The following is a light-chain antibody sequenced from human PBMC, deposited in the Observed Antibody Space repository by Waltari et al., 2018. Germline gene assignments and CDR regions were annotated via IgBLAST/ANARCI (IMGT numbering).Light chain of an antibody. J-gene: IGKJ1*01. CDR3: QQGSSDPWT. CDR1: EGIGND. V-gene: IGKV1-NL1*01. CDR2: RTS. Sequence: DVQMTQSPSSLSASVGDTFTITCQASEGIGNDLNWYQKIPGKAPKLLIYRTSNLQTGIPSRLSGSGSGTIFALTISSLQPEDFGTYYCQQGSSDPWTFGQGTQVEI.